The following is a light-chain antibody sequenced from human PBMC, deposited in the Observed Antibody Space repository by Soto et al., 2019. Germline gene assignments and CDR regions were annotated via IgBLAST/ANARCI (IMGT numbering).Light chain of an antibody. Sequence: QPVLTQSPSASASLGASVKLTCTLSSGHSSYTIAWHQQQPEKGPRYLMKVNSDGSHTKGDGIPDRFSGSSSGAERYLTISSLQSEDEADYCCQTWGTGIQVFGGGTKVTVL. CDR2: VNSDGSH. CDR1: SGHSSYT. J-gene: IGLJ3*02. V-gene: IGLV4-69*01. CDR3: QTWGTGIQV.